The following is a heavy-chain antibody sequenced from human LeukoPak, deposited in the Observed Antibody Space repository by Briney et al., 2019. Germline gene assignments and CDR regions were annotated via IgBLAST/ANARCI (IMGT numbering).Heavy chain of an antibody. CDR2: ISSSSSTI. CDR3: ARDTYYDFWSGYYGYFDY. Sequence: GGSLRLSCAASGFTFSSYSMNWVRQAPGKGLEWVSYISSSSSTIYYADSVKGRFTISRDNAKNSLYLQMNSLRAEDTAVYYCARDTYYDFWSGYYGYFDYWGQGTLVTVSS. CDR1: GFTFSSYS. J-gene: IGHJ4*02. D-gene: IGHD3-3*01. V-gene: IGHV3-48*01.